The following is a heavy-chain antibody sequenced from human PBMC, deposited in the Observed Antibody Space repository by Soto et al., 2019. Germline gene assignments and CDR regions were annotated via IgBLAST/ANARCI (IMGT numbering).Heavy chain of an antibody. CDR1: GFTFSSYR. CDR2: ISYDGSNK. D-gene: IGHD3-3*01. J-gene: IGHJ6*01. V-gene: IGHV3-30*18. Sequence: GGSLRLSCAASGFTFSSYRMHWVRQAPGKGLEWVAVISYDGSNKYYADSVKGRFTISRDNSKNTLYLQMNSLRAEDTAVYYCSNDALYYDFWNGYSYYQYGMDFSTQGTTDTVSS. CDR3: SNDALYYDFWNGYSYYQYGMDF.